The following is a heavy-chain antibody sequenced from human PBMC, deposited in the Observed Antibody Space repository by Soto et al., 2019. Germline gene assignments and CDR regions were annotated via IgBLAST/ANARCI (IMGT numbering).Heavy chain of an antibody. CDR3: ARAGINNYNEYYFDS. CDR1: GFTFSSYS. Sequence: GGSLRLSCAASGFTFSSYSMNWVRQAPGKGLEWVSSISGSGNYTHYADFLRGRFTISRDNAKTSLYLQMNSLRAEDTAVYYCARAGINNYNEYYFDSWGQGTVVTFSS. J-gene: IGHJ4*02. V-gene: IGHV3-21*01. D-gene: IGHD4-4*01. CDR2: ISGSGNYT.